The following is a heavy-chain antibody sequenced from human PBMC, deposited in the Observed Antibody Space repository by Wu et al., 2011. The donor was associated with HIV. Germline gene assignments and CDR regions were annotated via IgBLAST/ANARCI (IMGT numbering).Heavy chain of an antibody. Sequence: QVHLVQSGAEVKKPGSSVKVSCQASGGTFNTYAFNWVRQAPRQGLEWMGRIIPFYGTTHYAQKFQGRVTITADKSTTTTYMELSSLRSEDTAVYYCATDPTILGEGWGQGTRVTVSS. CDR3: ATDPTILGEG. CDR2: IIPFYGTT. CDR1: GGTFNTYA. V-gene: IGHV1-69*14. D-gene: IGHD5-24*01. J-gene: IGHJ1*01.